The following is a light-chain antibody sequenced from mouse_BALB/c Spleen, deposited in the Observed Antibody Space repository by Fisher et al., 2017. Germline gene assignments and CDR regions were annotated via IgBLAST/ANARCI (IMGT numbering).Light chain of an antibody. CDR3: FQGSGYPLT. Sequence: DIVLTQTPALMAASPGEKVTITCSVSSSISSSYLHWYQQKSGISPKPWIYGTSNLASGVPARFSGSGSGTSYSLTISSMEAEDVATYYCFQGSGYPLTFGAGTKLELK. V-gene: IGKV4-53*01. CDR2: GTS. CDR1: SSISSSY. J-gene: IGKJ5*01.